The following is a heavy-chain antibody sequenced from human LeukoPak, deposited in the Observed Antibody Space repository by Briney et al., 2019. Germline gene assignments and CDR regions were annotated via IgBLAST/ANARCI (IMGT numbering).Heavy chain of an antibody. CDR2: INPNSGGT. D-gene: IGHD6-6*01. Sequence: ASVKVSCKASGYTFTGYYMHWVRQAPGQGLEWMGWINPNSGGTNYAQKFQGRVTITRDTSISTAYMELSRLRSDDTAVYYCARMSIAARPVYNWFDPWGQGTLVTVSS. V-gene: IGHV1-2*02. J-gene: IGHJ5*02. CDR3: ARMSIAARPVYNWFDP. CDR1: GYTFTGYY.